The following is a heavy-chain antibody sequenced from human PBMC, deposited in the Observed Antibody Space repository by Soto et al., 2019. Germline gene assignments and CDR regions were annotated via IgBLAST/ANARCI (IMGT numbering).Heavy chain of an antibody. J-gene: IGHJ4*02. CDR1: GFTVSNNY. V-gene: IGHV3-66*01. D-gene: IGHD3-10*01. CDR2: IYAGGST. Sequence: EVHLVESGGGLVQPGGSLRLSCAASGFTVSNNYMSWVRQAPGKGPEWVSLIYAGGSTYYAASVKGRFTISRDNSKNTLYLQMNSLRVEDTDVYYCARDRGPVDYWGQGTLVTVSS. CDR3: ARDRGPVDY.